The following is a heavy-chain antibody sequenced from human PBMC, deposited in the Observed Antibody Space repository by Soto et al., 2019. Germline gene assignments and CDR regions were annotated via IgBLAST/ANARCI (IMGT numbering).Heavy chain of an antibody. D-gene: IGHD1-26*01. V-gene: IGHV3-49*05. CDR1: GFTFGDYA. J-gene: IGHJ4*02. Sequence: EVQLVESGGGLVKPGRSLRLSCTASGFTFGDYAMSWFRQAPGKGLEWVGFIRSKAYGGTTEYAASVKGRFTISRDESKSIAYLQMNSLKTEDTAVYYCTRDRRYSGSYLDYYFDYWGQGTLVTVSS. CDR3: TRDRRYSGSYLDYYFDY. CDR2: IRSKAYGGTT.